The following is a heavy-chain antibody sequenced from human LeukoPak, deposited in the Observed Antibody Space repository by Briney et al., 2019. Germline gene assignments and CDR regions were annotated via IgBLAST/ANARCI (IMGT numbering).Heavy chain of an antibody. Sequence: PGRSLRLSCAASGFTFSSYGMHWVRQAPGKGLEWVAVIWYDGSNKYYADSVKGRFTISRDNSKNTPYLQMNSLRAEDTAVYYCARDREYCSSTSCPPLDYWGQGTLVTVSS. D-gene: IGHD2-2*01. J-gene: IGHJ4*02. CDR1: GFTFSSYG. CDR3: ARDREYCSSTSCPPLDY. CDR2: IWYDGSNK. V-gene: IGHV3-33*01.